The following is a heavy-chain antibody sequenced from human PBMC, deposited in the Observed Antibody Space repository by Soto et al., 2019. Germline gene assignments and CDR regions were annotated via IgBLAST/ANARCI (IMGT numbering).Heavy chain of an antibody. CDR1: GGSFSGYY. D-gene: IGHD6-6*01. Sequence: SETLSLTCAVYGGSFSGYYWSWIRQPPGKGLEWIGEINHSGSTNYNPSLKSRVTISVDTSKNQFSLKLSSVTAADTAVYYCARGFRSSSSAFYYYYGMDVWGQGTTVTVSS. CDR3: ARGFRSSSSAFYYYYGMDV. J-gene: IGHJ6*02. V-gene: IGHV4-34*01. CDR2: INHSGST.